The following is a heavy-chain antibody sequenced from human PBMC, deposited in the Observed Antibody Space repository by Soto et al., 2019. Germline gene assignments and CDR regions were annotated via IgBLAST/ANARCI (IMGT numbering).Heavy chain of an antibody. J-gene: IGHJ3*02. CDR1: GYSFTSYW. Sequence: GESLKISCKGSGYSFTSYWISWVRQMPGKGLEWMGRIDPSDSYTNCSPSFQGHVTISADKSISTAYLQWSSLKASDTAMYYCATARPDCSGGSCYLPGFLVAFDIPGQGTMVTVSS. V-gene: IGHV5-10-1*01. D-gene: IGHD2-15*01. CDR2: IDPSDSYT. CDR3: ATARPDCSGGSCYLPGFLVAFDI.